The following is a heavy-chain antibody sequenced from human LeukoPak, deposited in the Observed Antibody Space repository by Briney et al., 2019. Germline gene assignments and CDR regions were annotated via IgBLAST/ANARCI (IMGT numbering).Heavy chain of an antibody. D-gene: IGHD6-13*01. V-gene: IGHV3-7*05. J-gene: IGHJ4*02. CDR2: LNEDGSEN. CDR3: ARNPDAGTEDY. Sequence: GGSLRLSCAASGFTFNTYWMSWVRQAPGKGLEWVANLNEDGSENYYVDSVKGRFTISRDNAKNSLYLQMNSLRGEDTAVYYCARNPDAGTEDYWGQGTPVTVSS. CDR1: GFTFNTYW.